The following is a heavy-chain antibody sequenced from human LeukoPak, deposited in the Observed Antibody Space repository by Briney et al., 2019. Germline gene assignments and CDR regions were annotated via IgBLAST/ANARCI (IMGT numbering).Heavy chain of an antibody. D-gene: IGHD6-19*01. CDR2: ISSSSSTI. Sequence: PGGSLRLSCAASGFTFSSYSMNWVRQAPGKGLEWVSYISSSSSTIYYADSVEGRFTISRDNAKNSLYLQMNSLRAEDTAVYYCARGAVAGHYYFDYWGQGTLVTVSS. CDR3: ARGAVAGHYYFDY. V-gene: IGHV3-48*01. CDR1: GFTFSSYS. J-gene: IGHJ4*02.